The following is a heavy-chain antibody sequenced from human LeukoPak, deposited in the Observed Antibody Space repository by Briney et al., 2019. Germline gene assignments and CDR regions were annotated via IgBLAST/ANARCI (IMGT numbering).Heavy chain of an antibody. J-gene: IGHJ4*02. CDR3: ARVSPSGDYDY. CDR2: IYTSGST. V-gene: IGHV4-4*07. Sequence: SETLSLTCTVSGGSISSFYWSWIRQPAGKGLEWIGRIYTSGSTNYNPSLKSRVTLSVDMSKNQFSLRLSSVTAADTAVYYCARVSPSGDYDYWGQGTLVTVSS. D-gene: IGHD4-17*01. CDR1: GGSISSFY.